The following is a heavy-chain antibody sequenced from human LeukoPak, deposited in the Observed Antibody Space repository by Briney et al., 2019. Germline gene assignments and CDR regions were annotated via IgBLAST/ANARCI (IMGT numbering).Heavy chain of an antibody. CDR2: INPSGGST. V-gene: IGHV1-46*01. CDR1: GYTFTSYY. D-gene: IGHD3-10*01. CDR3: ARDIHYYGSGNPSFDY. Sequence: GASVKVSCKASGYTFTSYYMHWVRQAPGQGLEWMGIINPSGGSTSYAQKFQGRVTMTRDTSTSTVYMELSSLRSEDTAVYYCARDIHYYGSGNPSFDYWGQGTLVTVSS. J-gene: IGHJ4*02.